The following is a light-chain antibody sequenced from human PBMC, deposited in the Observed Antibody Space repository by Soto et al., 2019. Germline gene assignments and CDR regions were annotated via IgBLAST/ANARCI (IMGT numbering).Light chain of an antibody. J-gene: IGKJ4*01. CDR3: QQYNDWPLT. CDR1: QSVNSN. V-gene: IGKV3-15*01. Sequence: KVMTQSPATLSVSPGERATLSCRASQSVNSNLAWYQQKPGQAPRLLIYGASTRATGIPARFSGSASGTEFTLTISSLQSEDFAVYYCQQYNDWPLTFGGGTKVEIK. CDR2: GAS.